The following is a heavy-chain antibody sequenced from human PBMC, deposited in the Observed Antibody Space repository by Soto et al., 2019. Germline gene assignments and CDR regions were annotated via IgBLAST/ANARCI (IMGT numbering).Heavy chain of an antibody. J-gene: IGHJ4*02. CDR2: ISAYNGNT. V-gene: IGHV1-18*01. D-gene: IGHD6-19*01. CDR3: ARAPEGSGWYYFDF. Sequence: ASVKVSCKASGYTFTSYGISWVRQAPGQGLEWMGWISAYNGNTNYAQKLQGRVTITTDEATSTAYMELSSLRSDDTAVYYCARAPEGSGWYYFDFWGQGTLVTVSS. CDR1: GYTFTSYG.